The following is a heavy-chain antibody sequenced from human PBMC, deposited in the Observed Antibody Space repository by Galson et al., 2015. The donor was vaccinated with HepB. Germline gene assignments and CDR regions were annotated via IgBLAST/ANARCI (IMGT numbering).Heavy chain of an antibody. J-gene: IGHJ4*02. CDR2: IDPSDSYT. V-gene: IGHV5-10-1*01. Sequence: QSGAEVKKPGVSLRISCKGSGYSFTAFWNTWVRQIPGKGLEWLGRIDPSDSYTTYSPSFQGPVTISVEKSITTSYLQWSSLKAPATAIYCCTRLQQGNMFNSWGQGSLVTVSS. D-gene: IGHD1/OR15-1a*01. CDR3: TRLQQGNMFNS. CDR1: GYSFTAFW.